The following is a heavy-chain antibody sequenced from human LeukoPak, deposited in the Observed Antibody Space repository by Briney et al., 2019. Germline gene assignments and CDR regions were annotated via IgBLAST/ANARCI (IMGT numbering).Heavy chain of an antibody. Sequence: PSETLSLTCTVSGYSISSGYYWGWIRQPPGKGLEWIGSIYHSGSTYYNPSLKSRVTISVDTSNNQFSLKLGSVTAADTAVYYCARDFSGYDSYYYYYMDVWGKGTTVTVSS. J-gene: IGHJ6*03. CDR2: IYHSGST. V-gene: IGHV4-38-2*02. CDR1: GYSISSGYY. D-gene: IGHD5-12*01. CDR3: ARDFSGYDSYYYYYMDV.